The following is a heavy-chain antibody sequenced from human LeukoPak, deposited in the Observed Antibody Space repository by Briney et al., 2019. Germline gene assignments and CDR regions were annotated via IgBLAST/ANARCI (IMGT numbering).Heavy chain of an antibody. CDR2: LVYDERN. CDR3: ARDLSAAYDF. V-gene: IGHV3-33*01. CDR1: GFPFRSYG. J-gene: IGHJ4*02. Sequence: PGRSLRLSCAASGFPFRSYGMHWVRQAPGKGLEWVARLVYDERNDYANSVKGRFTISRDNSKNMLYLQMDNLRVDDTAMYYCARDLSAAYDFWGQGILVTASS. D-gene: IGHD2-21*01.